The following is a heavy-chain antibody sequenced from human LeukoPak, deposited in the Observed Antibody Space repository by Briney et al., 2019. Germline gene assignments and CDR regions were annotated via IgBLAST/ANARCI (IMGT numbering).Heavy chain of an antibody. CDR3: ARDRYDYVWGSYRLSFDP. CDR1: GYSISSGYY. Sequence: SETLSLTCAVSGYSISSGYYWGWIRQPPGKGLEWIGSIYHSGSTYYNPSLKSRVTISVDTSKNQFSLKLSSVTAAETAVYYCARDRYDYVWGSYRLSFDPWGQGTLVTVSS. J-gene: IGHJ5*02. V-gene: IGHV4-38-2*02. D-gene: IGHD3-16*02. CDR2: IYHSGST.